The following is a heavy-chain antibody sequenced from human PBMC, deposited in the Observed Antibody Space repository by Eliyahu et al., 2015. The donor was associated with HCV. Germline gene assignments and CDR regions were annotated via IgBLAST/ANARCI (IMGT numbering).Heavy chain of an antibody. CDR2: IYYTGST. D-gene: IGHD3-9*01. Sequence: QVQLQESGPGLVKPSETLSLTCTVSGGSISSYYWSWIRQPPGKGLEWIGCIYYTGSTIYNPSLKSRVTMSIDTSKNQFSLRMSSVTAADTAVYYCAAERYFDWSQSQGGWFDPWGQGTLVTVSS. CDR3: AAERYFDWSQSQGGWFDP. CDR1: GGSISSYY. V-gene: IGHV4-59*01. J-gene: IGHJ5*02.